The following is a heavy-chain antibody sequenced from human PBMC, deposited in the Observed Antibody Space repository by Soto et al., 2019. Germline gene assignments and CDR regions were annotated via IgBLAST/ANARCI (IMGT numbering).Heavy chain of an antibody. CDR1: GGSISSSSYY. V-gene: IGHV4-39*01. D-gene: IGHD3-9*01. CDR3: ARGYDILTGYYKGYFDY. J-gene: IGHJ4*02. CDR2: IYYSGST. Sequence: PSETLSLTCTVSGGSISSSSYYWGWIRQPPGKGLEWIGSIYYSGSTYYNPSLKSRVTISVDTSKNQFSLKLSSVTAADTAVYYCARGYDILTGYYKGYFDYWGQGTLVTVS.